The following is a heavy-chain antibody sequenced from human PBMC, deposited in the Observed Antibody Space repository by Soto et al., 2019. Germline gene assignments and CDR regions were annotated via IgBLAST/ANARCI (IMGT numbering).Heavy chain of an antibody. Sequence: GGSLRLSCAASGFTFSSYAMSWVRQAPGKGLEWVSAISGSGGSTYYADSVKGWFTISRDNSKNTLYLQMNSLRAEDTAVYYCAKDEGYSSSWYWFDPWGQGTLVTVSS. CDR2: ISGSGGST. CDR1: GFTFSSYA. CDR3: AKDEGYSSSWYWFDP. D-gene: IGHD6-13*01. J-gene: IGHJ5*02. V-gene: IGHV3-23*01.